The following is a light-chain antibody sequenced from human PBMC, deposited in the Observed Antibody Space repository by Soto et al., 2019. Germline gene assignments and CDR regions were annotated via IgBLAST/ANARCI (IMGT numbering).Light chain of an antibody. CDR2: GAS. CDR1: QIVSKND. CDR3: QQYGNSPGT. J-gene: IGKJ1*01. V-gene: IGKV3-20*01. Sequence: EIVLTQSPGTLSLSPGERGTLSCRASQIVSKNDLAWYQQKPGQSPRILIYGASNRAPDIPDRFSGSESGTEFTLTISRVEPEDSAVYYCQQYGNSPGTFGQGTKVEIK.